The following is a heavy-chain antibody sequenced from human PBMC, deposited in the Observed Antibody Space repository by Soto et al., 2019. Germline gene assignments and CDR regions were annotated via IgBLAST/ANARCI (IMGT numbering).Heavy chain of an antibody. Sequence: GGSLRLSCAASGFTFSSYGMHWVRQAPGKGLEWVAVISYDGSNKYYADSVKGRFTISRDNSKNTRYLQMNSLRAEDTAVYYCAKARHVVVTATNYYYYGMDVWGQGTTVTVSS. CDR2: ISYDGSNK. CDR1: GFTFSSYG. CDR3: AKARHVVVTATNYYYYGMDV. D-gene: IGHD2-21*02. V-gene: IGHV3-30*18. J-gene: IGHJ6*02.